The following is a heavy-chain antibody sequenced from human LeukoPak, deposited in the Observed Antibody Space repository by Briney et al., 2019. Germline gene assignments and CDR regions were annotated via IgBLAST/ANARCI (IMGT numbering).Heavy chain of an antibody. V-gene: IGHV1-2*02. Sequence: ASVKVSCKASGYTFTSYYMHWVRQAPGQGLEWMGWINPNSGGTNYAQKFQGRVTMTRDTSISTAYMELSRLRSDDTAVYYCARDLEEYCGGDCYSGYWGQGTLVTVSS. CDR2: INPNSGGT. J-gene: IGHJ4*02. CDR1: GYTFTSYY. D-gene: IGHD2-21*02. CDR3: ARDLEEYCGGDCYSGY.